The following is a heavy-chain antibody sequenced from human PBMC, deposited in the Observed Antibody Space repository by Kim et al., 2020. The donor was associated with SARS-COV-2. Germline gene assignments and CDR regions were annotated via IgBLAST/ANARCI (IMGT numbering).Heavy chain of an antibody. D-gene: IGHD6-19*01. CDR2: INQDGSEK. J-gene: IGHJ4*02. CDR3: ARAGIAVAADLFDY. V-gene: IGHV3-7*01. CDR1: GFTFSNYW. Sequence: GGSLRLSCAASGFTFSNYWGSWVRQAPGKGLEWVANINQDGSEKYYVDSVKGRFTTSRDNAKNSLYLQMNSLRAEDTAVYYCARAGIAVAADLFDYWGQGTLVTVSS.